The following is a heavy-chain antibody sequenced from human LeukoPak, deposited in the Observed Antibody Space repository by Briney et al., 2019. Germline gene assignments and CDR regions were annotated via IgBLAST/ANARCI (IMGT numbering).Heavy chain of an antibody. CDR3: ARSFCSSTMCYPYFGY. V-gene: IGHV4-59*08. D-gene: IGHD2-2*01. CDR1: GGSISTYY. CDR2: VYYSGGT. Sequence: SETLSLTCTVSGGSISTYYWSWLRQPPGKGLEWIGYVYYSGGTNYNPSLKSRVTISVDTSKNQFSLKLSSMTAADTAVYYCARSFCSSTMCYPYFGYWGQGTVVTVSS. J-gene: IGHJ4*02.